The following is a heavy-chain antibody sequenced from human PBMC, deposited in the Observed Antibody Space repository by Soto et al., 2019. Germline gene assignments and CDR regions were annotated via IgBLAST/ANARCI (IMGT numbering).Heavy chain of an antibody. Sequence: QAQLVESGGGVVQPGTSLRLSCAASGFTFAHYAMHWVRHSPGKGLEWVAFMSHDENRKLYSESVKGRFTISRDNSKSTLYLQMSRLRAEDTAVYYCAKDYDFWSASVNPYFDSWGLGTLVTVSS. V-gene: IGHV3-30*18. J-gene: IGHJ4*02. D-gene: IGHD3-3*01. CDR2: MSHDENRK. CDR3: AKDYDFWSASVNPYFDS. CDR1: GFTFAHYA.